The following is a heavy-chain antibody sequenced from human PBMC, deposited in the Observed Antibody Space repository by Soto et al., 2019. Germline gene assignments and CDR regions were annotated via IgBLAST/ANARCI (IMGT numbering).Heavy chain of an antibody. CDR2: MNPDSGDT. CDR1: GYTFTTFD. CDR3: ARGNYSGNWYVKEAFDV. D-gene: IGHD6-13*01. J-gene: IGHJ3*01. V-gene: IGHV1-8*01. Sequence: QVQLVQSGAEVKKPGASVKVSCQASGYTFTTFDINWVRQAAGQGLEWLGWMNPDSGDTYYAQHFHVRVTMTRNTSISTAYMEFSSLESEVTSVYFWARGNYSGNWYVKEAFDVWCQGKMVAVSS.